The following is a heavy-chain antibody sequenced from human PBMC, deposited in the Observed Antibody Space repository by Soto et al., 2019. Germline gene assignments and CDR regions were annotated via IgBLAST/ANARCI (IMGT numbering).Heavy chain of an antibody. CDR3: AKPLSVEGTDFQH. J-gene: IGHJ1*01. CDR2: ISGSGETT. V-gene: IGHV3-23*01. CDR1: GFSFSSYA. D-gene: IGHD3-10*01. Sequence: PGGSLRLSCAASGFSFSSYAMSWVRQAPGKGLEWVSKISGSGETTYSADTVKGRFTISRDNSKNTLYLQMNSLRAEDTAVYYCAKPLSVEGTDFQHWGQGTLVTVSS.